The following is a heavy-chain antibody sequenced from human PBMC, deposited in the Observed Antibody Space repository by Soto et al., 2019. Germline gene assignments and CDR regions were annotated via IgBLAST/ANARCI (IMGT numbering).Heavy chain of an antibody. V-gene: IGHV4-39*01. Sequence: SSETLSLTCTGSGGSISSSSYYWGWSRQPPGKGLEWIGSIYYSGSTYYNPSLKSRVTISVDTSKNQFSLKLSSVTAADTAVYYCLIVVVAATQNYFDYWGQGTLVTVSS. CDR2: IYYSGST. CDR1: GGSISSSSYY. J-gene: IGHJ4*02. CDR3: LIVVVAATQNYFDY. D-gene: IGHD2-15*01.